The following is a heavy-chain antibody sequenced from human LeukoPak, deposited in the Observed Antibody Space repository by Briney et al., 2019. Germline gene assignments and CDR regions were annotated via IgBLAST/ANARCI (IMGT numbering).Heavy chain of an antibody. CDR3: AREKSRGWGRSLYFDY. J-gene: IGHJ4*02. CDR2: INHSGST. V-gene: IGHV4-34*01. CDR1: GGSFSGYY. D-gene: IGHD6-19*01. Sequence: PSETLSLTCAVYGGSFSGYYWSWIRQPPGKGLEWIGEINHSGSTNYNPSLKSRVTISVDTSKNQFSLKLSSVTAADTAVYYCAREKSRGWGRSLYFDYWGQGTLVTVSS.